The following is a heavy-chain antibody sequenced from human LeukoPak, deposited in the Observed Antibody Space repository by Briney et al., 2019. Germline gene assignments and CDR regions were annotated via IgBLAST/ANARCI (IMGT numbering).Heavy chain of an antibody. CDR3: AREGFDIVVVPAGQYYMDV. CDR1: GFTFSSYW. V-gene: IGHV3-7*01. D-gene: IGHD2-2*01. CDR2: IKQDGSEK. J-gene: IGHJ6*03. Sequence: GGSLRLSCAASGFTFSSYWMSWVRQAPGKGLEWVANIKQDGSEKYYVDSVKGRFTISRDNAKNSLYLQMNSLRAEDTAVYYCAREGFDIVVVPAGQYYMDVWGKGTTVTVSS.